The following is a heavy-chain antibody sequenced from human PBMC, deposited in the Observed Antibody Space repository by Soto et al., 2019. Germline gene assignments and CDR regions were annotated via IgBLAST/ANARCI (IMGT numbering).Heavy chain of an antibody. J-gene: IGHJ4*02. Sequence: SETLSLTCTVSGGSISSGDYYWSWIRQPPVKGLEWIGNIYYSGSTYYNPSLKSRVTISIDTSKNQFSLKLSSVTAADTAVYYCASRKSSPYFDYWGQGTLVTVSS. CDR3: ASRKSSPYFDY. V-gene: IGHV4-30-4*01. D-gene: IGHD3-10*01. CDR2: IYYSGST. CDR1: GGSISSGDYY.